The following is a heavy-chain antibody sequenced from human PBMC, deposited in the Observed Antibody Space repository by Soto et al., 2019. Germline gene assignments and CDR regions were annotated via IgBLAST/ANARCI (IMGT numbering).Heavy chain of an antibody. Sequence: PGGSLRLSCAASGFNIGTNYISWVRQAPGKGLEWLSVFYNAFMTYYTDTVKGRFTVSLDSSENTVYLQMNSLRAEDTAIYYCARDNVNTALHRGHYKYHYFGLDVWGQGTTVTVSS. V-gene: IGHV3-53*01. CDR3: ARDNVNTALHRGHYKYHYFGLDV. CDR2: FYNAFMT. D-gene: IGHD5-18*01. J-gene: IGHJ6*02. CDR1: GFNIGTNY.